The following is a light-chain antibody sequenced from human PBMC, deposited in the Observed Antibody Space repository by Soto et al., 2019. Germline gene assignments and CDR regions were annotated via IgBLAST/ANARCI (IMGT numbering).Light chain of an antibody. CDR3: SSYPPTTGV. V-gene: IGLV2-14*01. Sequence: QSALTQPASVSGFPGQSITISCTGSNSDIRSNKYVSWYQQHPGRAPQLVIYEVTNRPSDVSFRFSGSKSGNTASLTISGLQAEDEADYYCSSYPPTTGVFGAGTKLTVL. CDR1: NSDIRSNKY. J-gene: IGLJ3*02. CDR2: EVT.